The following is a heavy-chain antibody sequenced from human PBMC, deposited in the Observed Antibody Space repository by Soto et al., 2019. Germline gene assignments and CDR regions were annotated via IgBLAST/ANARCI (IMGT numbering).Heavy chain of an antibody. V-gene: IGHV3-21*01. J-gene: IGHJ3*01. CDR3: ARDRGGDLTAFDF. D-gene: IGHD2-21*02. CDR1: GFTFSSYI. Sequence: EVQLVESGGGLVKPGGSLRLSCAASGFTFSSYIMNWVGQAPGKGLEWVSSISSSSSYIYYADSVKGRFTISRDNAKNSLNMQMNGLSADDTSGYYCARDRGGDLTAFDFWGQGTMVTVSS. CDR2: ISSSSSYI.